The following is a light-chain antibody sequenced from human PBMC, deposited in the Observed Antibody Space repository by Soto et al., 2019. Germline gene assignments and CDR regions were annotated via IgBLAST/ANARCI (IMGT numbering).Light chain of an antibody. CDR3: SSYTSSSTLEV. J-gene: IGLJ2*01. CDR2: DVS. Sequence: QLVLTQPASVSGSPGQSITISCTGTSSDVGGYNFVSWYQLHPGKAPKLMIYDVSNRPSGVSDRFSGSKSGNTASLTISGLQAEDEADYYCSSYTSSSTLEVFGGGTKLTVL. V-gene: IGLV2-14*01. CDR1: SSDVGGYNF.